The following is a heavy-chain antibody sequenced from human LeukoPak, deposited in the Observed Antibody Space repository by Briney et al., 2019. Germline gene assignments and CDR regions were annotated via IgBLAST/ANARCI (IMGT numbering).Heavy chain of an antibody. CDR3: VVGHNYFDY. J-gene: IGHJ4*02. V-gene: IGHV4-59*01. CDR2: IYYSGSI. Sequence: SETLSLTCTVSGGSISGNYWSWIRQPPGKGLEWIGYIYYSGSINYNPSLKSRVTISVDTSKNQLSLKLSSVTAADTAVYYCVVGHNYFDYWGQGTLVTVSS. D-gene: IGHD2-15*01. CDR1: GGSISGNY.